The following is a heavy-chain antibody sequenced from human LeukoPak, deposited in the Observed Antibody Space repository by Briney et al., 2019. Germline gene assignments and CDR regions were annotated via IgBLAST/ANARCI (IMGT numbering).Heavy chain of an antibody. V-gene: IGHV3-23*01. J-gene: IGHJ4*02. Sequence: GGSLRLSCTASGFKFDDYGMTWVRQAPGKGLEWVSAISGSGGSTYYADSVKGRFTISRDNSKNTLYLQMNSLRAEDTAVYYCATYGGYVEYYFDYWGQGTLVTVSS. CDR2: ISGSGGST. D-gene: IGHD5-12*01. CDR1: GFKFDDYG. CDR3: ATYGGYVEYYFDY.